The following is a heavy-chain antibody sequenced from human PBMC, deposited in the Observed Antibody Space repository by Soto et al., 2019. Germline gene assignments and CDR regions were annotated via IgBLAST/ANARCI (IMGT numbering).Heavy chain of an antibody. J-gene: IGHJ4*02. D-gene: IGHD2-15*01. CDR3: ARDPGYCSGGSCLYYFDY. CDR1: GGSISSYY. V-gene: IGHV4-59*01. CDR2: IYYSGST. Sequence: PSETLSLTCTVSGGSISSYYWSWIRQPPGKGLEWIGYIYYSGSTNYNPSLKSRVTISEDTSKNQFSLELSSVTAADTAVYYCARDPGYCSGGSCLYYFDYWGQGTLVTVSS.